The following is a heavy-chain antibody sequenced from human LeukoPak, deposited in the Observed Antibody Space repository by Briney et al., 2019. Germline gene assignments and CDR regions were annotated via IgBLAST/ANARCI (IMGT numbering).Heavy chain of an antibody. Sequence: ASVKVSCKASGYTFTSYYMDWVRQAPGQGLEWMGIINPSGGSTSCAQKFQGRVTMTRDMSTSTVYMGLSSLRSEDTAVYYCASLAGGNSESGDAFDIWGQGTMVTVSS. J-gene: IGHJ3*02. V-gene: IGHV1-46*01. D-gene: IGHD4-23*01. CDR3: ASLAGGNSESGDAFDI. CDR1: GYTFTSYY. CDR2: INPSGGST.